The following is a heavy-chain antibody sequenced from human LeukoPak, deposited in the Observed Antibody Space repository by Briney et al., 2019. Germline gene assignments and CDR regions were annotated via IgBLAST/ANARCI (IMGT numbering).Heavy chain of an antibody. CDR2: IKHDGSEK. CDR3: ARADFGSGSYRLLYYYYYMDV. D-gene: IGHD3-10*01. V-gene: IGHV3-7*01. J-gene: IGHJ6*03. Sequence: GGSLRLSCAASGFTFSSYWMSWVRQAPGKGLEWVANIKHDGSEKYYVDSVKGRFTISRDNAKNSLYLQMNSLRAEDTAVYYCARADFGSGSYRLLYYYYYMDVWGKGTTVTISS. CDR1: GFTFSSYW.